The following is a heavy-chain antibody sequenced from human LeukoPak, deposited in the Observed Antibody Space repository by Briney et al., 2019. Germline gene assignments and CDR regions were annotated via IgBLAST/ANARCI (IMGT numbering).Heavy chain of an antibody. J-gene: IGHJ2*01. CDR1: GGSITSYY. V-gene: IGHV4-59*01. CDR2: IYYSGST. CDR3: ARALQYFDL. D-gene: IGHD2-21*01. Sequence: SETLSLTSTVSGGSITSYYWSWIRQPPGKGLEWIGYIYYSGSTNYNPHLKSRVTISIATSKSQFSLKLSSVTAADTAVYYCARALQYFDLWGRGTLVTVSS.